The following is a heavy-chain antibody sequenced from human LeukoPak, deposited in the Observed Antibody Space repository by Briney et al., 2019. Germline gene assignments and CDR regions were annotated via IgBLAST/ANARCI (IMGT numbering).Heavy chain of an antibody. CDR1: GFPFSSYA. V-gene: IGHV3-23*01. CDR3: AKDHRRATYYDFWSGYSFDY. CDR2: ISGSGGST. Sequence: GGSLRLSCAASGFPFSSYAMSWVRQAPGKGLEWVSAISGSGGSTYYADSGKGRFTISRDNSKNTLYLQMNSLRAEDTAVYYCAKDHRRATYYDFWSGYSFDYWGQGTLVTVSS. J-gene: IGHJ4*02. D-gene: IGHD3-3*01.